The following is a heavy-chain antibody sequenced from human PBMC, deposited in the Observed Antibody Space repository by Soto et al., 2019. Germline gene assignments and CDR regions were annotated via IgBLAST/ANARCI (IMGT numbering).Heavy chain of an antibody. CDR2: ISYDGSNK. CDR3: ARGHIKPYCGGDCPEYFQH. J-gene: IGHJ1*01. D-gene: IGHD2-21*02. V-gene: IGHV3-30-3*01. CDR1: GFTFSSYA. Sequence: QVQLVESGGGVVQPGRSLRLSCAASGFTFSSYAMHWVRQAPGKGLEWVAVISYDGSNKYYADSVKGRFTISRDNSKNTLYLQMNSLRAEDTAVYYCARGHIKPYCGGDCPEYFQHWGQGTLVTVSS.